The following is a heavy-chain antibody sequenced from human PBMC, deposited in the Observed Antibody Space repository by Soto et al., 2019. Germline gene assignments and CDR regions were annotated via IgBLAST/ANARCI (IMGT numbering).Heavy chain of an antibody. CDR1: GFPFRTYA. J-gene: IGHJ3*01. D-gene: IGHD1-26*01. V-gene: IGHV3-23*01. CDR3: AKDHSGTYIPDAFDV. CDR2: ISGSGGAV. Sequence: EVQLLESGGGLVQPGGSLRLSCAASGFPFRTYAMSWVRQAPGKGLEWVSTISGSGGAVYQPDSVKGRFTISRDNSKNTVYLQMNSLRAEDTAIYYCAKDHSGTYIPDAFDVWGQGTLVTVSS.